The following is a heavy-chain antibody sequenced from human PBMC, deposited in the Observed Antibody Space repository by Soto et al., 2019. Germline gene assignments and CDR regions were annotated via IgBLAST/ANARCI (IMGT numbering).Heavy chain of an antibody. CDR3: ARTSLTIFGPSNDYYGMDV. D-gene: IGHD3-3*01. CDR1: GGSISSGEYY. CDR2: ISYSGST. Sequence: SETLSLTCTVSGGSISSGEYYWTWIRQPPGKGLEWIGYISYSGSTHYIPSLKSRVSITVDTSKNQFSLNLASVSAEDTAVYYCARTSLTIFGPSNDYYGMDVWGQGTTVTVSS. V-gene: IGHV4-30-4*01. J-gene: IGHJ6*02.